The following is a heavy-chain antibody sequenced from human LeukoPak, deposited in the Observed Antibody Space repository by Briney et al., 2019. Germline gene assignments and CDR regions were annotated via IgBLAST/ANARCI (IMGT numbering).Heavy chain of an antibody. J-gene: IGHJ4*02. CDR3: ARERYGGSGSYELDY. CDR1: GDSISSGDYY. V-gene: IGHV4-30-4*08. CDR2: IYYSGST. D-gene: IGHD3-10*01. Sequence: SETLSLTCTVSGDSISSGDYYWSWIRQPPGKGLEWIGYIYYSGSTYYNPSLKSRVTISIDTSKNQFSLKLSSVTAADTAVYYCARERYGGSGSYELDYRGQGTLVTVSS.